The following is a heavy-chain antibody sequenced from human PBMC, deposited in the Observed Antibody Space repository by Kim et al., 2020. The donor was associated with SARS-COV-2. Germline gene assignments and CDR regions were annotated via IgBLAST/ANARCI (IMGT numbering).Heavy chain of an antibody. CDR2: ISGSGDST. Sequence: GGSLRLSCAASGFTFSNYAMSWVRQAPGKGLEWVSAISGSGDSTYYADSVKGRFTISRDNSRNTLDLQMNRLRAEDKAIFYCAKDRVAQAHKAGDEAFD. D-gene: IGHD3-16*01. V-gene: IGHV3-23*01. J-gene: IGHJ3*02. CDR3: AKDRVAQAHKAGDEAFD. CDR1: GFTFSNYA.